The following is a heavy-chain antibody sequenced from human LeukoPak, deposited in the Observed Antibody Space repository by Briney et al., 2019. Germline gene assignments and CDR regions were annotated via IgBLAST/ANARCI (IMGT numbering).Heavy chain of an antibody. CDR3: ARENYWTMDV. Sequence: GGSLRLSCAASGFTFGAYWMRWVRQAPGKGPVWVSFIKPDGTRTNYADSVRCRFIISRDNAKNTLYLQMNSLRAEDTAVYYCARENYWTMDVSGQGTTVTVSS. CDR2: IKPDGTRT. V-gene: IGHV3-74*01. J-gene: IGHJ6*02. D-gene: IGHD1-1*01. CDR1: GFTFGAYW.